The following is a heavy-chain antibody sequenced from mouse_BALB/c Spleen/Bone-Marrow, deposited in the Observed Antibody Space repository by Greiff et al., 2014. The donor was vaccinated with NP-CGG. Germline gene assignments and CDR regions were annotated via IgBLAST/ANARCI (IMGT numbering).Heavy chain of an antibody. V-gene: IGHV7-3*02. CDR2: IRNKANGYTT. CDR1: GFTFTDYY. CDR3: ARDENYDIYWYFDV. D-gene: IGHD1-1*01. Sequence: EVKLQESGGGLVQPGGSLRLSCATSGFTFTDYYMSRVRQPPGKALEWLGFIRNKANGYTTDYSVSVKGRFTISRDNSQSILYLQMNALRAEDSATYYCARDENYDIYWYFDVWGAGTTVTVSS. J-gene: IGHJ1*01.